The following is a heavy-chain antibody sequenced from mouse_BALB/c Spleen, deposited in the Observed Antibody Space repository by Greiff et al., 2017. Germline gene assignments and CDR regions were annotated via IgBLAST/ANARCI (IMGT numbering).Heavy chain of an antibody. Sequence: EVQLVESGGGLVQPGGSMKLSCVASGFTFSNYWMNWVRQSPEKGLEWVAEIRLKSNNYATHYAESVKGRFTISRDESKSSVYLQMNNLRAEDTGLYYCTRYDNYRDYWGQGTTLTVSS. J-gene: IGHJ2*01. CDR1: GFTFSNYW. CDR2: IRLKSNNYAT. V-gene: IGHV6-6*02. CDR3: TRYDNYRDY. D-gene: IGHD2-3*01.